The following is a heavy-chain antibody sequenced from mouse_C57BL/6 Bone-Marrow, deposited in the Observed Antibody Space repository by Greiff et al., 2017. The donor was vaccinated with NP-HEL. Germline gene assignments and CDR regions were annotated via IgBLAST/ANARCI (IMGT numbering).Heavy chain of an antibody. J-gene: IGHJ2*01. V-gene: IGHV1-4*01. CDR1: GYTFTSYT. D-gene: IGHD2-4*01. CDR3: ARGGGLPLFDY. CDR2: INPSSGYT. Sequence: VKLMESGAELARPGASVKMSCKASGYTFTSYTMHWVKQRPGQGLEWIGYINPSSGYTKYNQKFKDKATLTADKSSSTAYMQLSSLTSEDSAVYYCARGGGLPLFDYWGQGTTLTVSS.